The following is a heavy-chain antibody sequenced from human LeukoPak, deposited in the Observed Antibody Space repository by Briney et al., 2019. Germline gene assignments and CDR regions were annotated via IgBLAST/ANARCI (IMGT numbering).Heavy chain of an antibody. V-gene: IGHV1-2*02. CDR2: INPNSGVT. CDR3: ARDLLLDS. Sequence: ASVKVSCKASGYTFNGYSMHWVRQAPGQGLEWMGWINPNSGVTNYAQNFQGRVTMTRDTSISTAFMELTSLRPDDTAVYYCARDLLLDSWGQGTLVTVSS. D-gene: IGHD5-18*01. CDR1: GYTFNGYS. J-gene: IGHJ4*02.